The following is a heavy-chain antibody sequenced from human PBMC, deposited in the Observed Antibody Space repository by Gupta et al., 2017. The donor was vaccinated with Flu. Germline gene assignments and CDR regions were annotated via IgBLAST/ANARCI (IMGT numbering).Heavy chain of an antibody. CDR3: ARGEGGNNPPDY. CDR2: VSAYKSNT. Sequence: QVQLLQSGAEVKKPGVSVKVSCKASGYTLTNYGITWVRQAPGQGLEWMGWVSAYKSNTEYTQKLQARVTMTTDRVTNTAYMELRSLRSDDTAVYYCARGEGGNNPPDYWGQGTLVTVSS. D-gene: IGHD1-26*01. V-gene: IGHV1-18*01. J-gene: IGHJ4*02. CDR1: GYTLTNYG.